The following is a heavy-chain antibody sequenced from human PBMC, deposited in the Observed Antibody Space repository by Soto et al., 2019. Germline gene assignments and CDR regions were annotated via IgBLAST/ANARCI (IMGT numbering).Heavy chain of an antibody. D-gene: IGHD2-2*01. CDR3: ARDGFCTSTTCRVGNWFDP. Sequence: SETLSLTCVVYCGSFSGYYWSWIRQSPGKGLEWIGGINHGGSTNYNPSLESRVTISVDTSKNQFSLKLPSVTAADTAMYYCARDGFCTSTTCRVGNWFDPWGQGTLVTVSS. CDR1: CGSFSGYY. J-gene: IGHJ5*02. CDR2: INHGGST. V-gene: IGHV4-34*01.